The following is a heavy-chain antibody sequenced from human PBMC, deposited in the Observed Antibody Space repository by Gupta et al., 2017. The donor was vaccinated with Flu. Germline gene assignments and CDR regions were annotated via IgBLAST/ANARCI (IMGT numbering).Heavy chain of an antibody. D-gene: IGHD6-19*01. V-gene: IGHV1-18*01. Sequence: QVQLVQSGAEVKKPGASVKVSCKASGYTFTSYGISWVRQAPGQGLEWMGWISAYNGNTNYAHKLHGRLTMTTDTPTSTAYMELRSLRPDDTAVYYCARDRGRISVAGRVDGMDVWG. CDR3: ARDRGRISVAGRVDGMDV. J-gene: IGHJ6*01. CDR1: GYTFTSYG. CDR2: ISAYNGNT.